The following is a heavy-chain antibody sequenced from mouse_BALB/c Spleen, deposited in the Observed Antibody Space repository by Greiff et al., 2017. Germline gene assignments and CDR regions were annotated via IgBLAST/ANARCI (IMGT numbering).Heavy chain of an antibody. V-gene: IGHV1-14*01. CDR2: INPYNDGT. CDR1: GYTFTSYV. Sequence: EVQLQQSGPELVKPGASVKMSCKASGYTFTSYVMHWVKQKPGQGLEWIGYINPYNDGTKYNEKFKGKATLTSDKSSSTAYMELSSLTSEDSAVYYCARDYDNGWFAYWGQGTLVTVSA. J-gene: IGHJ3*01. D-gene: IGHD2-4*01. CDR3: ARDYDNGWFAY.